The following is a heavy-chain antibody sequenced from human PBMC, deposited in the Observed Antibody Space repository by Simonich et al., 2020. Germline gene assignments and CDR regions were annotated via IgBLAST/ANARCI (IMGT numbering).Heavy chain of an antibody. D-gene: IGHD6-13*01. CDR1: GFTFSSYG. J-gene: IGHJ5*02. Sequence: QVQLVESGGGVVQPGRSLRLSCAASGFTFSSYGMHWVRQAPGKGLGGVGVIWYDGSNKYYADSVKGRFTISRDNSKNTLYLQMNSLRAEDTAVYYCARAYSSSWYNWFDPWGQGTLVTVSS. V-gene: IGHV3-33*01. CDR3: ARAYSSSWYNWFDP. CDR2: IWYDGSNK.